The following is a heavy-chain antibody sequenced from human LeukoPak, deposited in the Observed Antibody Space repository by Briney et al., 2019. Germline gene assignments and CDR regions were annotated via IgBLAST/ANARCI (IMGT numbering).Heavy chain of an antibody. Sequence: ASVEVSCKASGYTLTDHYFHWVRQAPGQGLEWMGWINPNSGETNYAQRFQGRVTMTRDTSINAAYLELERLRSDDTAVFYCARGSGYYAGAEYFLHWGQGTLVTVSS. V-gene: IGHV1-2*02. J-gene: IGHJ1*01. CDR1: GYTLTDHY. CDR2: INPNSGET. CDR3: ARGSGYYAGAEYFLH. D-gene: IGHD3-3*01.